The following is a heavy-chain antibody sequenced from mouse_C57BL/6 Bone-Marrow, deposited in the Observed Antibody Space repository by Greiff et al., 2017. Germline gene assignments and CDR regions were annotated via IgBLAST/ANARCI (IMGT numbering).Heavy chain of an antibody. CDR1: GYTFTSYW. CDR2: IDPSDSEP. V-gene: IGHV1-52*01. J-gene: IGHJ4*01. Sequence: QVQLQQPGAELVRPGSSVKLSCKASGYTFTSYWMHWVKQRPIQGLEWIGNIDPSDSEPHYNQKFKDKATLTVDKSSSTAYMQLSSLTSEDSAVYYCAKTHYYGSSYGGYAMDYWGQGTSVTVSS. CDR3: AKTHYYGSSYGGYAMDY. D-gene: IGHD1-1*01.